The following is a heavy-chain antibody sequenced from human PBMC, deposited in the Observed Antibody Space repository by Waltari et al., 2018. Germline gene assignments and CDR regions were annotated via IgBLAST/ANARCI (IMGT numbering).Heavy chain of an antibody. Sequence: EVQLVQSGTEVMKPGATVKISCTVSGYTFIDNYMHWVRQAPGKGLECMGFVDPEDGETIYSEKFQGRVTMTADTSTDKAYMQLSSLRSDDTAVYYCALLPGSSGTPPRFDYWGQGTLVTVSS. CDR3: ALLPGSSGTPPRFDY. J-gene: IGHJ4*02. CDR1: GYTFIDNY. V-gene: IGHV1-69-2*01. CDR2: VDPEDGET. D-gene: IGHD3-22*01.